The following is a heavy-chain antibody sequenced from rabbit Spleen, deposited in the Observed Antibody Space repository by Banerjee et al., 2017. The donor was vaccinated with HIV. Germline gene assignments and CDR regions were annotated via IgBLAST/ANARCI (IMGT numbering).Heavy chain of an antibody. J-gene: IGHJ4*01. CDR3: ARDGAGDVGYGPYYFNL. CDR1: GFTLNSYY. CDR2: IDPVFGST. Sequence: QLKESGGGLVQPGGSLKLSCKASGFTLNSYYMNWVRQAPGKGLEWIGYIDPVFGSTYYASWVNGRFSISRENAQNTVFLQMTSLTAADTATYFCARDGAGDVGYGPYYFNLWGQGTLVTVS. D-gene: IGHD6-1*01. V-gene: IGHV1S7*01.